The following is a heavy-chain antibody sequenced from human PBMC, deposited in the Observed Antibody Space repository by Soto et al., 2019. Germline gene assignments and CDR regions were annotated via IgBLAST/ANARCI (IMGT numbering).Heavy chain of an antibody. J-gene: IGHJ4*02. V-gene: IGHV4-4*02. CDR2: IYHSGST. CDR1: GGSISSSNW. D-gene: IGHD3-22*01. Sequence: QVQLQESGPGLVKPSGTLSLTCAVSGGSISSSNWWSWVRQPPGKGLEWIGDIYHSGSTNYNPSLKSRVTLSVDKPKHQFSLKLSSVTAADTAVYYWARDVNDYYDSSGYHYYFDYWGQGTLVTVSS. CDR3: ARDVNDYYDSSGYHYYFDY.